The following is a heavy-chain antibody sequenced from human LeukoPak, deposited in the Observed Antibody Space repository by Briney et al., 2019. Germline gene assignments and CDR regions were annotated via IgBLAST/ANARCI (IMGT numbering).Heavy chain of an antibody. CDR3: ARLFGYSGYRHAHFDY. D-gene: IGHD5-12*01. Sequence: GESLKISCKGSGYSFTNYWIGWVRQTPGKGLEWMGSIYPGDSDTRYSPSFQGQVTISADKSISTAYLQWSSLKASDTAMYYCARLFGYSGYRHAHFDYWGQGTLVTVSS. J-gene: IGHJ4*02. CDR2: IYPGDSDT. V-gene: IGHV5-51*01. CDR1: GYSFTNYW.